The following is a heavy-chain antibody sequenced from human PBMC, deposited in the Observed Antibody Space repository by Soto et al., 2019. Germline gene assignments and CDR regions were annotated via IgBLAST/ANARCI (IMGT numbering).Heavy chain of an antibody. Sequence: QVPLVQSGAEVKKPGASVKVSCKASGYTFTSYDINWVRQATGQGLEWMGWMNPNSGNTGYAQKFQGRVTMTRNTSKSTAYMELSSLRSEDTAVYYCATTIFIAARLAWNYWGQGTLVTVSS. CDR3: ATTIFIAARLAWNY. D-gene: IGHD6-6*01. V-gene: IGHV1-8*01. CDR1: GYTFTSYD. CDR2: MNPNSGNT. J-gene: IGHJ4*02.